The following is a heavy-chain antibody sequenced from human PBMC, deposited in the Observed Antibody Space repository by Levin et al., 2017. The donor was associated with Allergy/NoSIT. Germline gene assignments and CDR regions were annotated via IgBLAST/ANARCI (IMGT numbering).Heavy chain of an antibody. CDR2: ISYDGSNK. V-gene: IGHV3-30-3*01. CDR3: ANGGDQPLDY. Sequence: PGGSLRLSCAASGFTFSSYAMHWVRQAPGKGLEWVAVISYDGSNKYYADSVKGRFTISRDNSKNTLYLQMNSLRAEDTAVYYCANGGDQPLDYWGQGTLVTVSS. D-gene: IGHD3-16*01. CDR1: GFTFSSYA. J-gene: IGHJ4*02.